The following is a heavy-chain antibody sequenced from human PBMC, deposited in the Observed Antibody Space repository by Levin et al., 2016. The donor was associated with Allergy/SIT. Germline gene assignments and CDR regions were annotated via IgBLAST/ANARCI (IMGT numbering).Heavy chain of an antibody. Sequence: LSLTCVASGFTFSDEYMSWIRQAPGRGLEYISYISSGGTIRHYAPSMKGRFTISRDNARNSLYLEIHILRADDTAVYYCAKSSGDGDYAGDFDYWGQGTLVTVSS. J-gene: IGHJ4*02. V-gene: IGHV3-11*01. CDR3: AKSSGDGDYAGDFDY. CDR2: ISSGGTIR. D-gene: IGHD4-17*01. CDR1: GFTFSDEY.